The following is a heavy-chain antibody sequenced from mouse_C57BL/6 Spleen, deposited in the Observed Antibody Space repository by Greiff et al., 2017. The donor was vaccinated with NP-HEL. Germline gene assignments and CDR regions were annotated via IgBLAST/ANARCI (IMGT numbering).Heavy chain of an antibody. V-gene: IGHV1-61*01. D-gene: IGHD1-1*01. CDR3: ARWPYGSSGAWLAY. CDR1: GYTFTSYW. CDR2: IYPSDSET. J-gene: IGHJ3*01. Sequence: QVQLQQPGAELVRPGSSVKLSCKASGYTFTSYWMDWVKQRPGQGLEWIGNIYPSDSETHYNQKFKDKATLTVDKSSSTAYMQISSLTSEDSAVDYCARWPYGSSGAWLAYWGQGTLVTVSA.